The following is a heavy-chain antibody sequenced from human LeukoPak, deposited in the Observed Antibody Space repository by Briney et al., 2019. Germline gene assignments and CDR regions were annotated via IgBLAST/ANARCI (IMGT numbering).Heavy chain of an antibody. CDR2: INPSGGST. Sequence: GASVKVSCKASGYTFTSYYMHRVRQAPGQGLEWMGIINPSGGSTSYAQKFQGRVTMTRDTSISTAYMELSRLRSDDTAVYYCAKSRRYLDAFDIWGQGTMVTVSS. CDR1: GYTFTSYY. J-gene: IGHJ3*02. CDR3: AKSRRYLDAFDI. V-gene: IGHV1-46*01. D-gene: IGHD1-26*01.